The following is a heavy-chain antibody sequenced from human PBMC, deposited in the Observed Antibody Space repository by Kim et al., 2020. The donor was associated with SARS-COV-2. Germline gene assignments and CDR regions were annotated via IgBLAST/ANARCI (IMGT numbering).Heavy chain of an antibody. V-gene: IGHV1-18*01. CDR3: ARGQYSSDAFDI. D-gene: IGHD6-6*01. J-gene: IGHJ3*02. Sequence: YAQKRQGKVTMTTDTSTSTAYMELRSLRSDDTAVYYCARGQYSSDAFDIWGQGTMVTVSS.